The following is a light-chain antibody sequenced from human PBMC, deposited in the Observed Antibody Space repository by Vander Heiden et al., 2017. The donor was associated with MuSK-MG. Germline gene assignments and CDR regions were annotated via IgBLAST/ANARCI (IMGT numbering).Light chain of an antibody. CDR2: AAS. CDR1: QGIRNA. CDR3: LQDHNYPRT. V-gene: IGKV1-6*01. J-gene: IGKJ2*01. Sequence: AIQMTQSPSSLSASVGDRVTITCRASQGIRNALGWYQQKPGKAPKLLIYAASSLESGVPSRFSGSGSDTDFTLIISSLQPEDFATYFCLQDHNYPRTVGQGTKVEIK.